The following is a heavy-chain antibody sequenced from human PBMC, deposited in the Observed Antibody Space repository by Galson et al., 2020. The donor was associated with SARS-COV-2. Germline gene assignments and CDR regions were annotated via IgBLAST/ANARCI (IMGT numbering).Heavy chain of an antibody. CDR1: GYTLTELS. CDR2: FEPEDGET. Sequence: SVHVSCKVSGYTLTELSMHWVRQAPGKGLEWMGGFEPEDGETIYAQKSQGRVTMTEDTSTDTAYMELSSLRSEDAAVYYCATSSHARWITIVGVVHPHCYGMDVWGQGPKVPVSS. D-gene: IGHD3-3*01. V-gene: IGHV1-24*01. J-gene: IGHJ6*02. CDR3: ATSSHARWITIVGVVHPHCYGMDV.